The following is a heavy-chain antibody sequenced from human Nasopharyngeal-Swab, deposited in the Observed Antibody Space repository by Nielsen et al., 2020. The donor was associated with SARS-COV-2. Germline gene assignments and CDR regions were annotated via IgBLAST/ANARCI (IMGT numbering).Heavy chain of an antibody. CDR2: IIPILGIA. Sequence: SVKVSCKASGGTFSSYAISWVRQAPGQGLEWMGRIIPILGIANYAQKLQGRVTMTTDTSTSTAYMELRSLRSDDTAVYYCARVTPTLYDSSGYLFDYWGQGTLVTVSS. J-gene: IGHJ4*02. CDR1: GGTFSSYA. CDR3: ARVTPTLYDSSGYLFDY. V-gene: IGHV1-69*04. D-gene: IGHD3-22*01.